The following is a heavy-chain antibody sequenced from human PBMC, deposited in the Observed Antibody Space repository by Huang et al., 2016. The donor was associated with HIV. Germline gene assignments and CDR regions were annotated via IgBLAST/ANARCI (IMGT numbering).Heavy chain of an antibody. CDR3: AKVWFGEFDAFDI. V-gene: IGHV5-51*01. Sequence: EVQLVQSGAEVKKPGESLKISCKGSGYSFTSYWIGWVRQMPGKGLEWMWIIYPGDSETRDSPSVQGQVSISADKSISTAFLQWSSLKASDTAMYYCAKVWFGEFDAFDIWGQGTMVTVSS. CDR1: GYSFTSYW. D-gene: IGHD3-10*01. CDR2: IYPGDSET. J-gene: IGHJ3*02.